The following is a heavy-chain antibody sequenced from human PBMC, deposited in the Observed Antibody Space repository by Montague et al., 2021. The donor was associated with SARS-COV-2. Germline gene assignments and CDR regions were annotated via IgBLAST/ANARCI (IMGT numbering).Heavy chain of an antibody. CDR1: GGSIDGNH. V-gene: IGHV4-59*08. D-gene: IGHD1-26*01. J-gene: IGHJ3*01. CDR2: IGST. CDR3: ARQNSGTDHYDAFDF. Sequence: SETLSLTCTVSGGSIDGNHWTWVRQSPGKGLEWIGQIGSTNYNPSLESRISTSVDTSKSQFSLKLTSVTAADTAVYYCARQNSGTDHYDAFDFWGQGTMVTVSS.